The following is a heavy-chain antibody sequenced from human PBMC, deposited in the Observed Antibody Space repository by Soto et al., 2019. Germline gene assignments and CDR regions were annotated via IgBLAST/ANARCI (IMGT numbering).Heavy chain of an antibody. J-gene: IGHJ6*02. V-gene: IGHV1-69*12. D-gene: IGHD2-15*01. CDR3: ARVDCGGSCYPYYYYYGMDV. CDR2: IIPIFGTA. Sequence: QVQLVQSGAEVKKPGSSVKVSCKASGGTFSSYAISWVRQAPGQGLEWMGGIIPIFGTANYAQKFQGRVTITADESXXTXYXXLSSLRSEDTAVYYCARVDCGGSCYPYYYYYGMDVWGQGTTVTVSS. CDR1: GGTFSSYA.